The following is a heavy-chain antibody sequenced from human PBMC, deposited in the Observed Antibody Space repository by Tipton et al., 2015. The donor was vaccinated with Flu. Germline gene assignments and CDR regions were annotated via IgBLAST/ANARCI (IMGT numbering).Heavy chain of an antibody. V-gene: IGHV4-4*07. CDR1: GGSISSYY. CDR3: ARDRLSRGFDP. CDR2: IYTSGST. J-gene: IGHJ5*02. Sequence: TLSLTCTVSGGSISSYYWSWIRQPAGKGLEWIGRIYTSGSTNYNPSLKSRVTMSVETSKNQFSLRLYSVTAADTAVYYCARDRLSRGFDPWGQGTLVTVSS. D-gene: IGHD6-6*01.